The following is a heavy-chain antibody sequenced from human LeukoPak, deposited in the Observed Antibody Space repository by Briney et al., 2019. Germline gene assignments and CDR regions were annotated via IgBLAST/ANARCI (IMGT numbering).Heavy chain of an antibody. CDR3: ARILDVGMVRGVTRDV. D-gene: IGHD3-10*01. Sequence: PSETLSLTCAVYGGSFSGYYWSWIRQPPGKGLEWIGEINHSGSTNYNPSLKSRVPISVDASKNQFSLKLSSVTAADTVVYYCARILDVGMVRGVTRDVWGQGTTVTVSS. CDR1: GGSFSGYY. J-gene: IGHJ6*02. CDR2: INHSGST. V-gene: IGHV4-34*01.